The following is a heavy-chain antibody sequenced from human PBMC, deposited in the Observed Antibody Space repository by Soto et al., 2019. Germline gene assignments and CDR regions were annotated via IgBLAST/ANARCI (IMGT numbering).Heavy chain of an antibody. D-gene: IGHD6-13*01. CDR3: AKDGTWQQLVYGMDV. Sequence: QVQLVESGGGVVQPGRSLRLSCAASGFTFSSYGMHWVRQAPGKGLEWVAVISYDGSNKYYADSVKGRFTISRDNSNNTLYLQMNSLRAEDTAVYYCAKDGTWQQLVYGMDVWGQGTTVTVSS. CDR1: GFTFSSYG. J-gene: IGHJ6*02. CDR2: ISYDGSNK. V-gene: IGHV3-30*18.